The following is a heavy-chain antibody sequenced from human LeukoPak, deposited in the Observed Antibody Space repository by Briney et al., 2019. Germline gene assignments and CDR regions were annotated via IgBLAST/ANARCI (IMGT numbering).Heavy chain of an antibody. D-gene: IGHD3-3*02. CDR1: GYTFTGYY. CDR3: ALASSGWIHEGY. Sequence: GASVKVSCKASGYTFTGYYLHWVRQAPGRGLEWMGWISPNSGGTSSAQKFQGRVTMTRDTSISTAYMELSRLRSDDTAVYYCALASSGWIHEGYWGQGTLLTVSS. CDR2: ISPNSGGT. J-gene: IGHJ4*02. V-gene: IGHV1-2*02.